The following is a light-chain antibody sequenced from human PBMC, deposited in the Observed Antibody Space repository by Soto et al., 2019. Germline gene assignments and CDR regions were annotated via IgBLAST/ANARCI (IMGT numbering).Light chain of an antibody. CDR1: RSLVYSDGNAY. J-gene: IGKJ1*01. CDR2: KAS. Sequence: DVVMTQSPLSLPVTLGQPASISCRSSRSLVYSDGNAYLNWFHQRPGQSPRRLIYKASNRDSGVTDRFSGSGSGTDFTLHINRVEAEDVGVYYCVQGTHWPPTFGRGTRVEIE. CDR3: VQGTHWPPT. V-gene: IGKV2-30*01.